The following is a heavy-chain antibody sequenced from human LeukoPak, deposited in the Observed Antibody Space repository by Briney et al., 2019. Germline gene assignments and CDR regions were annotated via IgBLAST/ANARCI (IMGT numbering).Heavy chain of an antibody. CDR1: GYSFTSYN. CDR3: ARSPLGGYRDYFDY. D-gene: IGHD7-27*01. V-gene: IGHV1-46*01. CDR2: INPSGGNT. J-gene: IGHJ4*02. Sequence: GVSVKVSCKTSGYSFTSYNLHWVRQAPGQRLEWMGIINPSGGNTNYAQKFQGRVTMTRDTSTSTAYMELSSLRSEDTAVYYCARSPLGGYRDYFDYWGQGTLVTVSS.